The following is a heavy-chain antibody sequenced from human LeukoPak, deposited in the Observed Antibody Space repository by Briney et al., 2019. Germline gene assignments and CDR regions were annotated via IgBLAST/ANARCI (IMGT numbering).Heavy chain of an antibody. V-gene: IGHV1-2*02. J-gene: IGHJ6*02. Sequence: ASVKVSCKTSGYTLTDYYLHWVRQAPGQGLEWMGWINPINGGTKYAQKFQGRVIMTRDMSISTAYMDLGRLRYDDTAVYYCARKRMYDALTRTFSYYYYGMDVWGQGTTVTVSS. CDR3: ARKRMYDALTRTFSYYYYGMDV. D-gene: IGHD3-9*01. CDR2: INPINGGT. CDR1: GYTLTDYY.